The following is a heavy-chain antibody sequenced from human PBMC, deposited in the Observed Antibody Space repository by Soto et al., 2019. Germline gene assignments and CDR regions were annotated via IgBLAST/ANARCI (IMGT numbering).Heavy chain of an antibody. D-gene: IGHD6-19*01. V-gene: IGHV4-39*01. J-gene: IGHJ4*02. CDR1: GGSISSSSYY. CDR3: ARHEAPSGWYFDY. CDR2: IYYSGST. Sequence: SETLSLTCTVSGGSISSSSYYWGWIRQPPGKGLEWIGSIYYSGSTYYNPSLKSRVTISVDTSKNQFPLKLSSVTAADTAVYYCARHEAPSGWYFDYWGQGTLVTVSS.